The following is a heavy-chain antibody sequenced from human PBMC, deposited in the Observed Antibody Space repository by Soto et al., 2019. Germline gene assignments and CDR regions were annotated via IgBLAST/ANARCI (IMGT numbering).Heavy chain of an antibody. J-gene: IGHJ6*02. CDR2: MNPDSGNT. CDR1: GYTFTSYD. D-gene: IGHD4-17*01. Sequence: ASVKVSCKASGYTFTSYDINWVRQATGQGLEWMGWMNPDSGNTDYAQKFQGRVTMTRNTSINTAYMELSSLRSEDTAVYYCARATYGSNYYHGVGVWGQGTTVTVS. V-gene: IGHV1-8*01. CDR3: ARATYGSNYYHGVGV.